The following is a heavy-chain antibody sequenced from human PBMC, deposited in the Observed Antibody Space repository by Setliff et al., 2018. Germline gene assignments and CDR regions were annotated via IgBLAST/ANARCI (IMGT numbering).Heavy chain of an antibody. V-gene: IGHV4-38-2*02. D-gene: IGHD5-12*01. Sequence: SETLSLTCTVSGYSISSGYYWGWIRQPPGKGLEWIGSIYYSGSTFHNPSLKSRVTISVDTSKNEFSLKLSSVTAADTAVYYCARDGLRYYFDYWGQGTLVTVSS. CDR1: GYSISSGYY. CDR2: IYYSGST. CDR3: ARDGLRYYFDY. J-gene: IGHJ4*02.